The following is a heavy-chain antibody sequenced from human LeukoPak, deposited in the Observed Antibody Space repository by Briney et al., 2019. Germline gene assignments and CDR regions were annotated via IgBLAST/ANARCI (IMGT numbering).Heavy chain of an antibody. D-gene: IGHD3-22*01. V-gene: IGHV3-23*01. CDR2: ISPSGDRT. J-gene: IGHJ4*02. CDR1: GFTFGSYA. CDR3: AIMHGYYDGSGYWVQ. Sequence: GGSLRLSCAASGFTFGSYAMSWVRQAPGKGLEWVSFISPSGDRTSNADSVEGRFTISRHNPRNTLYLQMNSLRGEDTAVYYCAIMHGYYDGSGYWVQWGQGTLVTVSS.